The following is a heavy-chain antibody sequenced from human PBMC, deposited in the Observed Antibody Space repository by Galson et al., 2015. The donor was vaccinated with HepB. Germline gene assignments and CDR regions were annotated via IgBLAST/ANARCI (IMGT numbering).Heavy chain of an antibody. D-gene: IGHD3-16*01. CDR2: INSDGSST. CDR3: AAVGWGNGFDI. Sequence: SLRLSCAASGFTFSRYWMHWVRQAPGKGLVWVSRINSDGSSTTYADSVKGRFTISRDNAKNTLYLQMNSLRAEDTAVYYCAAVGWGNGFDIWGQGTMVTVSS. V-gene: IGHV3-74*03. CDR1: GFTFSRYW. J-gene: IGHJ3*02.